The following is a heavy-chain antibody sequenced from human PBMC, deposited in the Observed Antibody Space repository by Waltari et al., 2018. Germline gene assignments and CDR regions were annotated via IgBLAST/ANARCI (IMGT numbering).Heavy chain of an antibody. Sequence: QLQLQESGPGLVKPSETLSLTCTVSGGSISSSSYYWGWIRQPPGKGLEWIGRIYYSGSTYYNPSRNSRVTRSVDTSKNQFSLKLSSVTAADTAVYYCASFYDFWSGTTWGQGTLVTVSS. J-gene: IGHJ5*02. V-gene: IGHV4-39*01. D-gene: IGHD3-3*01. CDR3: ASFYDFWSGTT. CDR2: IYYSGST. CDR1: GGSISSSSYY.